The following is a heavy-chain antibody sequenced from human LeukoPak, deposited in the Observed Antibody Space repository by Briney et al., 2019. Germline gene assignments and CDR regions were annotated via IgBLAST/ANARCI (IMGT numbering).Heavy chain of an antibody. J-gene: IGHJ6*03. CDR2: INPSGDTT. D-gene: IGHD2-2*01. V-gene: IGHV1-46*01. CDR1: GYTFTSYY. CDR3: ARVKVPAAMLYLRYYYMDV. Sequence: ASVKVSCKASGYTFTSYYMHWVRQAPGQGLEWMGIINPSGDTTSYAQKFQGRVTMTRDTSTSTVYMELSSLRSEDSAVYYCARVKVPAAMLYLRYYYMDVWGKGTTVTVSS.